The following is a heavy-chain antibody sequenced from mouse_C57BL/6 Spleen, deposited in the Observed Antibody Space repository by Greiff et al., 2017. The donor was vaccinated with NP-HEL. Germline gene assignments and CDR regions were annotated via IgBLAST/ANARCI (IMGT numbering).Heavy chain of an antibody. CDR3: ARTGTREYAMDY. Sequence: EVQGVESGGDLVKPGGSLKLSCAASGFTFSSYGMSWVRQTPDKRLEWVATISSGGSYTYYPDSVKGRFTISRDNAKNTLYLQMSSLKSEDTAMYYCARTGTREYAMDYWGQGTSVTVSS. CDR1: GFTFSSYG. D-gene: IGHD4-1*01. V-gene: IGHV5-6*01. J-gene: IGHJ4*01. CDR2: ISSGGSYT.